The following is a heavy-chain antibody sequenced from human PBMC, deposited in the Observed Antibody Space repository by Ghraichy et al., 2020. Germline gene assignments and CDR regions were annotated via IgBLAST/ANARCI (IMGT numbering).Heavy chain of an antibody. Sequence: SVKVSCKASGFTFTSSAMQWVRQARGQRLEWIGWIVVGSGNTNYAQKFQERVTITRDMSTSTAYMELSSLRSEDTAVYYCAAHGGNSEYAFDIWGQGTMVTVSS. CDR3: AAHGGNSEYAFDI. V-gene: IGHV1-58*02. CDR2: IVVGSGNT. D-gene: IGHD4-23*01. J-gene: IGHJ3*02. CDR1: GFTFTSSA.